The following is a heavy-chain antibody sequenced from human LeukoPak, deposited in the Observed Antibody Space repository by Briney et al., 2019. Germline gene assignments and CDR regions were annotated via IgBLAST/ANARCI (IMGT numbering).Heavy chain of an antibody. CDR3: ARGGIPAYDFWSGYNY. V-gene: IGHV3-53*01. Sequence: GGSLRLSCAASGFTVSSNYMSWVRQAPGKGLEWVSVICSGGSTYYADSVKGRFTISRDNSKNTLYLQMNSLRAEDTAVYYCARGGIPAYDFWSGYNYWGQGTLVTVSS. D-gene: IGHD3-3*01. CDR2: ICSGGST. J-gene: IGHJ4*02. CDR1: GFTVSSNY.